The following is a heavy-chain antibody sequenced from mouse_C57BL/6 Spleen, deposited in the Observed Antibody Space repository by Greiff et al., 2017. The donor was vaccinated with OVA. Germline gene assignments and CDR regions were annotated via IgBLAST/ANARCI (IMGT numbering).Heavy chain of an antibody. D-gene: IGHD1-1*01. Sequence: QVQLQQSGAELVKPAASVKLSCKASGYTFTSYWLQWLKQRPGQGLEWMGEIDPSDSYTNYNQKFKGKATLTVDTSASTAYMQLSSLTSEDSAVYYCARGTTVVATRTGYFDVWGTGTTVTVSS. CDR3: ARGTTVVATRTGYFDV. CDR1: GYTFTSYW. CDR2: IDPSDSYT. J-gene: IGHJ1*03. V-gene: IGHV1-50*01.